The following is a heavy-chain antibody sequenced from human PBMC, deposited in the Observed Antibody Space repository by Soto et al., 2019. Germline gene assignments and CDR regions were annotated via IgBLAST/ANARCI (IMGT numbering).Heavy chain of an antibody. CDR1: GFIFSGYA. CDR3: AKETSAYEIDY. D-gene: IGHD5-12*01. CDR2: ISYDGNTK. J-gene: IGHJ4*02. V-gene: IGHV3-30-3*01. Sequence: QVQLVESGGGVVQPGRSLRLSCAASGFIFSGYAMHWVRQAPGKGLEWVAVISYDGNTKYYADSVKGRFTVSRDNSKNTLYVQMNNLSAEDTAMYYCAKETSAYEIDYWGQGTLVTGSS.